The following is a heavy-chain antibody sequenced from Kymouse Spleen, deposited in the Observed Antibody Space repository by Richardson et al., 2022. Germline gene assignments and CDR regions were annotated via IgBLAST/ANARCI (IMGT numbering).Heavy chain of an antibody. J-gene: IGHJ4*02. CDR3: ARVVVVPAAMRGYFDY. V-gene: IGHV4-34*01. D-gene: IGHD2-2*02. Sequence: QVQLQQWGAGLLKPSETLSLTCAVYGGSFSGYYWSWIRQPPGKGLEWIGEINHSGSTNYNPSLKSRVTISVDTSKNQFSLKLSSVTAADTAVYYCARVVVVPAAMRGYFDYWGQGTLVTVSS. CDR2: INHSGST. CDR1: GGSFSGYY.